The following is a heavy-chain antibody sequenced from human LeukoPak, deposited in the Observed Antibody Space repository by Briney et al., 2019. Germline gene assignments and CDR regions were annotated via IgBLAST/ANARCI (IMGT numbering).Heavy chain of an antibody. CDR1: GFTYRSYA. D-gene: IGHD2-21*02. Sequence: GGSLRLSCAASGFTYRSYAMNWVRQAPGKGLEWVSTISGSGGRTYYADSVKGRFTMSRDNSKNTLYLQMSSLRAEDTAVYYCAKGLAYRGGDCYAYYYYGMDVWGQGTTVTVSS. CDR3: AKGLAYRGGDCYAYYYYGMDV. J-gene: IGHJ6*02. V-gene: IGHV3-23*01. CDR2: ISGSGGRT.